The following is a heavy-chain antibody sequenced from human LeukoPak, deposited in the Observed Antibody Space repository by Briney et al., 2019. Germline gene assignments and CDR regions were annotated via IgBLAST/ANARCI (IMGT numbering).Heavy chain of an antibody. CDR1: GGSISSSSYY. Sequence: PSETLSLTCTVSGGSISSSSYYWGWIRQPPGKGLEWIGSIYYSGSTYYNPSLKSRVTISVDTSKNQFSLKLSSVTAADTAVYYCASRNSPRRLWFGVDYWGQGTLVTVSS. CDR3: ASRNSPRRLWFGVDY. J-gene: IGHJ4*02. D-gene: IGHD3-10*01. V-gene: IGHV4-39*01. CDR2: IYYSGST.